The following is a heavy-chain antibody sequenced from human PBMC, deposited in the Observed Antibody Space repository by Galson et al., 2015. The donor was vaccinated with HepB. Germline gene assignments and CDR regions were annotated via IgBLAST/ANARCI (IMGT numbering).Heavy chain of an antibody. CDR2: IRSKANSYAT. J-gene: IGHJ6*02. D-gene: IGHD4-17*01. CDR1: GFTFSSSA. V-gene: IGHV3-73*01. CDR3: TRQAMPYGDYAYYYYGMDV. Sequence: SLRLSCAASGFTFSSSAMHWVRQASGKGLEWVGRIRSKANSYATAYAASVKGRFTISRDDSKNTAYLQMNSLKTEDTAVYYCTRQAMPYGDYAYYYYGMDVWGQGTTVTVSS.